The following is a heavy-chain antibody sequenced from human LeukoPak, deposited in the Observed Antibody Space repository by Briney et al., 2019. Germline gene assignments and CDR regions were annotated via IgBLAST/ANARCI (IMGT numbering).Heavy chain of an antibody. D-gene: IGHD4-11*01. CDR3: ARETTVTTLSAFDI. Sequence: GGSLRLSCAASGFTFSSYWMSWVRQAPGKGLEWVANIKQDGSEKYYVDSVKGRFTISRDNAKNSLYLQMNSLRAEDTAVYYCARETTVTTLSAFDIWGQGTMVTVSS. CDR2: IKQDGSEK. J-gene: IGHJ3*02. CDR1: GFTFSSYW. V-gene: IGHV3-7*01.